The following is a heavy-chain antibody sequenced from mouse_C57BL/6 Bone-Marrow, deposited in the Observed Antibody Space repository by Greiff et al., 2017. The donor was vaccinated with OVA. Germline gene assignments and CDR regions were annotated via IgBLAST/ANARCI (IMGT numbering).Heavy chain of an antibody. CDR3: AGGGYYSNCAGFAY. CDR2: IYPGSGST. CDR1: GYTFTSYW. V-gene: IGHV1-55*01. D-gene: IGHD2-5*01. Sequence: VQLQQPGAELVKPGASVKMSCKASGYTFTSYWITWVKQRPGQGLEWIGDIYPGSGSTNYNEKFKSKATLTVDTSSSTAYMQLSSLTSEDSAVYYGAGGGYYSNCAGFAYWGQGTLVTVSA. J-gene: IGHJ3*01.